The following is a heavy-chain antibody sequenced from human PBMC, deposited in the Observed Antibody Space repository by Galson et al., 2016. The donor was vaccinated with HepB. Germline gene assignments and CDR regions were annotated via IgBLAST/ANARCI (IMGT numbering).Heavy chain of an antibody. Sequence: SETLSLTCAVYGGSFSGYYWNWIRQSPGKGLEWIGEINHSGSAHYNPSLRSRLTISRDVSKSQFSLKLTSVTAADSAVYYCARVRVTSLSMVRGVIDPWGQGTAVIVSS. CDR1: GGSFSGYY. J-gene: IGHJ5*02. V-gene: IGHV4-34*01. D-gene: IGHD3-10*01. CDR2: INHSGSA. CDR3: ARVRVTSLSMVRGVIDP.